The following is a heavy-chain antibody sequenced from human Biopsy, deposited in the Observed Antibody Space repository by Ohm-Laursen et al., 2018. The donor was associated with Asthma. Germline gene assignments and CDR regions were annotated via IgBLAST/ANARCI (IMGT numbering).Heavy chain of an antibody. Sequence: SLRLSCAAGFTFRSYDMHWVRQAPGKGLEWVALISSNGYNKYYADSVKGRFTISRDNSKNTLSLQMNSLRLDDTAVYYCARDLADRIMVGDHDFYAMDVWGQGTTVTFSS. D-gene: IGHD3-10*01. CDR2: ISSNGYNK. CDR1: GFTFRSYD. CDR3: ARDLADRIMVGDHDFYAMDV. V-gene: IGHV3-30-3*01. J-gene: IGHJ6*02.